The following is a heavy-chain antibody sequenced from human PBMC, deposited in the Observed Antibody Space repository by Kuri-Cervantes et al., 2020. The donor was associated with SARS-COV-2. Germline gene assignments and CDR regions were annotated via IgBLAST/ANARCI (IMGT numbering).Heavy chain of an antibody. CDR2: INPNSGGT. V-gene: IGHV1-2*02. Sequence: ASVKVSCKASGYTFTGYYMHWVRQAPGQGLEWMGWINPNSGGTNYAQKFQGRVTMTTDTSTSTAYMELRSLRSDDTAVYYCARVRKITGTTPDYWGQGTLVTVSS. D-gene: IGHD1-7*01. CDR1: GYTFTGYY. CDR3: ARVRKITGTTPDY. J-gene: IGHJ4*02.